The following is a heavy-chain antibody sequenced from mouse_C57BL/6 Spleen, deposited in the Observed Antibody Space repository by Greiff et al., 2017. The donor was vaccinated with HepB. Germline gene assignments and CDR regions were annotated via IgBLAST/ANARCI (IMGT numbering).Heavy chain of an antibody. CDR2: IYPSDSET. Sequence: QVQLQQPGAELVRPGSSVKLSCKASGYTFTSYGMDWVKQRPGQGLEWIGNIYPSDSETHYNQKFKDKATLTVDKSSSTAYMQLSSLTSEDAAVYYCASEGSSWTWFAYWGQGTLVTVSA. V-gene: IGHV1-61*01. CDR3: ASEGSSWTWFAY. J-gene: IGHJ3*01. D-gene: IGHD1-1*01. CDR1: GYTFTSYG.